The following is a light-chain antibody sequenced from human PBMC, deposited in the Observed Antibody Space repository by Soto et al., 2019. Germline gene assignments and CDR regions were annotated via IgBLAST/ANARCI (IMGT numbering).Light chain of an antibody. J-gene: IGLJ2*01. Sequence: QSALTQPASVSGSPGQSITISCTGNSSDVGSYNYVSWYQHHPGKAPKVIIYEVANRPSGISNRFSGSKSGNTAYLTISGLQAEDEADYYCSSYTNSNTVVFAGGTKLTVL. CDR2: EVA. V-gene: IGLV2-14*01. CDR1: SSDVGSYNY. CDR3: SSYTNSNTVV.